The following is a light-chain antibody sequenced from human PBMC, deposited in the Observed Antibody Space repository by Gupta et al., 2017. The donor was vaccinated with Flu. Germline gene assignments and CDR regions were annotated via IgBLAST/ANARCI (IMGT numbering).Light chain of an antibody. Sequence: SCTGTRGDICDYKYVSWYQQYPGNAPQLIIYEVRNRPSRVSSRFSGSKSGNTASLTISGLQAEDEADYFCSSYATTDTLVFGTGTTVTV. V-gene: IGLV2-14*01. J-gene: IGLJ1*01. CDR3: SSYATTDTLV. CDR2: EVR. CDR1: RGDICDYKY.